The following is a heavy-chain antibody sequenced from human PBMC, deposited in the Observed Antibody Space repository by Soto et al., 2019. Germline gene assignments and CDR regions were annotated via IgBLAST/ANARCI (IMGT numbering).Heavy chain of an antibody. CDR2: FDPEDGET. Sequence: ASVKVSCKVSGYTLTELSMHWVRQAPGKGLEWMGGFDPEDGETIYAQKFQGRVTMTEDTPTDTAYMELSSLRSEDTAVYYCAASTYYDILTGYQVHYYCMDVWGKGTTVTVS. CDR3: AASTYYDILTGYQVHYYCMDV. V-gene: IGHV1-24*01. D-gene: IGHD3-9*01. J-gene: IGHJ6*03. CDR1: GYTLTELS.